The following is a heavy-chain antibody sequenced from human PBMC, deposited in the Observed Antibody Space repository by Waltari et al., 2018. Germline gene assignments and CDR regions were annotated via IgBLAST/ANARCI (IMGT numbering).Heavy chain of an antibody. V-gene: IGHV4-59*01. Sequence: QVQLQESGPGLVKPSETLSLTCTVSGGSISSYYWSWIRQPPGKGLEWIGYIYYSGSTNYNPSLKSRVTISVDTSKNQFSLKLSSVTAADTAVYYCARVVQCSSTSCLYYFDYWGQGTLVTVSS. CDR1: GGSISSYY. CDR3: ARVVQCSSTSCLYYFDY. D-gene: IGHD2-2*01. CDR2: IYYSGST. J-gene: IGHJ4*02.